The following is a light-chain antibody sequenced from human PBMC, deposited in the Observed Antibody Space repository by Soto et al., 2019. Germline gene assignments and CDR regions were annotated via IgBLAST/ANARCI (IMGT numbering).Light chain of an antibody. Sequence: HSVLTQPASVSGSPGQSITISCTGTSSDVGSYNLVSWYQQHPGKAPKLMIYEGSKRPSGVSNRFSGSKSGNTASLTISGLQAEDEADYSCCSYAGSSTHVFGTGTKVTVL. CDR3: CSYAGSSTHV. J-gene: IGLJ1*01. V-gene: IGLV2-23*01. CDR1: SSDVGSYNL. CDR2: EGS.